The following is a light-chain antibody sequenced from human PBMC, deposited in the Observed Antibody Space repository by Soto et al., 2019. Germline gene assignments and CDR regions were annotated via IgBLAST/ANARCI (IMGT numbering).Light chain of an antibody. CDR1: SSDVGGYNY. V-gene: IGLV2-8*01. Sequence: QSVLAQPPPASGSPGQSVAISCTGTSSDVGGYNYVSWYQQHPGKAPKLMIYEVNKRPSGVPDRFSGSKSGNTASLTVSGLQAEDEADYYCSSYACSSNVFGTGTKVTVL. J-gene: IGLJ1*01. CDR3: SSYACSSNV. CDR2: EVN.